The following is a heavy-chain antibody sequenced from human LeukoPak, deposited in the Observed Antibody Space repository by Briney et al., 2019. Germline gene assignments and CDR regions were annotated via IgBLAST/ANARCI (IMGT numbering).Heavy chain of an antibody. CDR1: GFTFSSYT. CDR3: ARTANFAAGYYIDY. J-gene: IGHJ4*02. V-gene: IGHV3-21*01. CDR2: ISGSSRHK. D-gene: IGHD6-13*01. Sequence: GGSLRLSCAASGFTFSSYTMNWVRQAPGKGLEWVSSISGSSRHKYYADSVRGRFTISRDNAKNSLYLQMNSLRAEDTAVYYCARTANFAAGYYIDYWGQGTLVTVSS.